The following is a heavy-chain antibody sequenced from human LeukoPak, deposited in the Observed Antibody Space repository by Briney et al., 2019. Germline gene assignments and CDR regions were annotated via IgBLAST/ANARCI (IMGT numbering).Heavy chain of an antibody. V-gene: IGHV4-34*01. D-gene: IGHD3-10*01. CDR2: INHSGST. CDR1: GGSFSGYY. Sequence: SETLSLTCAVYGGSFSGYYWSWIRQPPGKGLEWIGEINHSGSTNYNPSLKSRVTMSVDTSKNQFSLKLSSVTAADTAVYYCARVGGSGTYLFDYWGQGTLVTVSS. CDR3: ARVGGSGTYLFDY. J-gene: IGHJ4*02.